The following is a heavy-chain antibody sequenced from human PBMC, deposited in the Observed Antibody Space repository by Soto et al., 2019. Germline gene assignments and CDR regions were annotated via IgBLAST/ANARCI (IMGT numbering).Heavy chain of an antibody. V-gene: IGHV1-24*01. D-gene: IGHD2-15*01. CDR1: GYTLTELS. CDR3: AADLPDCSGASCYGWFDP. CDR2: FDPEDGET. Sequence: QVQLVQSGAEVKKPGASVKVSCKVSGYTLTELSMNWVRQAPGKGLEWMGGFDPEDGETIYAQKFQGRVTMTADTSTDTAYRELSSLRSEDTAVYSCAADLPDCSGASCYGWFDPWGQGTLVTVSS. J-gene: IGHJ5*02.